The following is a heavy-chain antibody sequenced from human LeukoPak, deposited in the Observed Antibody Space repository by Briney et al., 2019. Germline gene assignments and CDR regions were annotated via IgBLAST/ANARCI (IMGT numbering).Heavy chain of an antibody. CDR3: ARVGAYYYGSGSFDY. CDR1: GFTFSSYG. J-gene: IGHJ4*02. CDR2: ISGSGGST. D-gene: IGHD3-10*01. V-gene: IGHV3-23*01. Sequence: GGTLRLSCVASGFTFSSYGMSWVRQAPGRGLEWVSAISGSGGSTYYADSVEGRFTISRDNAKNSLYLQMDSLRAEDTAVYYCARVGAYYYGSGSFDYWGQGTLVTVSS.